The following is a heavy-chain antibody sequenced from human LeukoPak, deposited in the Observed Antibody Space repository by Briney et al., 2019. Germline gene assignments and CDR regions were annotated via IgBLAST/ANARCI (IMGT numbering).Heavy chain of an antibody. J-gene: IGHJ4*02. Sequence: PSETLSLTCAVYGGSFSGYYWSWIRQPPGKGLEWIGEINHSGSTNYNPSLKSRVTISVDTSKNQFSLKLSSVTAADTAVYYCARREISIHGYSSRLRDYYFDYWGQGTLVTVSS. CDR1: GGSFSGYY. CDR2: INHSGST. CDR3: ARREISIHGYSSRLRDYYFDY. V-gene: IGHV4-34*01. D-gene: IGHD5-18*01.